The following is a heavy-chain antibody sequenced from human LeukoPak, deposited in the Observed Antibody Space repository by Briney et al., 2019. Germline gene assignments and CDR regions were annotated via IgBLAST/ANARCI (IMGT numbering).Heavy chain of an antibody. Sequence: GASVKVSCKASGYTFTGYYMHWVRQAPGQGLEWMGRINPNSGGTNYAQKFQGRVTMTRDTSISTAYMELSRLRSDDTAVYYCARDPEGIAVAGSYYFDYWGQGTLVTVSS. J-gene: IGHJ4*02. V-gene: IGHV1-2*06. CDR3: ARDPEGIAVAGSYYFDY. CDR1: GYTFTGYY. D-gene: IGHD6-13*01. CDR2: INPNSGGT.